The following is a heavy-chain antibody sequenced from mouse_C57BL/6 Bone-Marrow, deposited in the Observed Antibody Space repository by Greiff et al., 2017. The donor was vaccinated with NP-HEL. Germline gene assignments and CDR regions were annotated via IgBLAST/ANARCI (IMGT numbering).Heavy chain of an antibody. D-gene: IGHD1-1*02. J-gene: IGHJ1*03. CDR3: ARDGVARYFDV. V-gene: IGHV5-4*01. Sequence: EVKLMESGGGLVKPGGSLKLSCAASGFTFSSYAMSWVRQTPEKRLEWVATISDGGSYTYYPDNVKGRFTISRDNAKNNLYLQMSHLKSEDTAMYYCARDGVARYFDVWGTGTTVTVSS. CDR1: GFTFSSYA. CDR2: ISDGGSYT.